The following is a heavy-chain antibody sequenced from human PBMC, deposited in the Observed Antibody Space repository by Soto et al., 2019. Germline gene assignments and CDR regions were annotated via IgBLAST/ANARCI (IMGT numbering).Heavy chain of an antibody. CDR2: IWSDGSKK. Sequence: QVQLVESGGGVVQPGRSLRLSCAASVFTFSRYGMNWVRQAPGKGLEWVAVIWSDGSKKYYADSVRGRFTISRDNSKNPLYMQMDSLRAEDTVVYFCVIPYADYKEGFYWAQGTLVTVSS. CDR1: VFTFSRYG. V-gene: IGHV3-33*01. D-gene: IGHD4-4*01. CDR3: VIPYADYKEGFY. J-gene: IGHJ4*02.